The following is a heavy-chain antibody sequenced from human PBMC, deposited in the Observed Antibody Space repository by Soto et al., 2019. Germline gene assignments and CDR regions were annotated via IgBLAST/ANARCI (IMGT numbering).Heavy chain of an antibody. CDR2: IISSGDST. D-gene: IGHD3-22*01. V-gene: IGHV3-23*01. CDR3: AKRYYYDNSGLWDY. CDR1: GFTFSSYA. J-gene: IGHJ4*02. Sequence: EVQLLESGGGLLQLGGSLRLSCAASGFTFSSYAMSWVRQAPGKGLEWVSAIISSGDSTYYTDSVKGRFTISRDNSKNTLYLQMNSLRAEDTAVYYCAKRYYYDNSGLWDYWGQGTLVTVSS.